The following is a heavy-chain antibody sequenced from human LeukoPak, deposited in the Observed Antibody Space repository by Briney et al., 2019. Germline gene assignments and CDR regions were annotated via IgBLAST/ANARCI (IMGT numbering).Heavy chain of an antibody. Sequence: SETLSLTCIVSGGSISTYYWSWIRQPPGKGLEWIGYIYYSGSTNYNPSLKSRVTISVDTSKNQFSLKLSSVTAADTAVYYCARHGIQLWPNWFDPWGQGTLVTVSS. CDR1: GGSISTYY. V-gene: IGHV4-59*08. J-gene: IGHJ5*02. CDR3: ARHGIQLWPNWFDP. CDR2: IYYSGST. D-gene: IGHD5-18*01.